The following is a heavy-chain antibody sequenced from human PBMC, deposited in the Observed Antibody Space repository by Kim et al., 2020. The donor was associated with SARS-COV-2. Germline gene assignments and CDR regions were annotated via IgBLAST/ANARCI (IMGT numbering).Heavy chain of an antibody. D-gene: IGHD3-10*01. J-gene: IGHJ3*02. Sequence: SETLSLTCTVSGGSISSGGYYWSWIRQHPGKGLEWIGYIYYSGSTYYNPSLKSRVTISVDTSKNQFSLKLSSVTAADTAVYYCARREVWKVRGVIITDDAFDIWGQGTMVTISS. CDR3: ARREVWKVRGVIITDDAFDI. CDR2: IYYSGST. V-gene: IGHV4-31*03. CDR1: GGSISSGGYY.